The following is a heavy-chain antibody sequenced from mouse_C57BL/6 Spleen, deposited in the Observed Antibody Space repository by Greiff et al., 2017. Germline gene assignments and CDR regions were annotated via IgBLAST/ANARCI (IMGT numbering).Heavy chain of an antibody. D-gene: IGHD4-1*01. Sequence: QVQLQQPGTELVKPGASVKLSCKASGYTFTSYWMHWVKQRPGQGLEWVGNISPSNGGTNYNERVKSKATLTVDKSSSTAYMQLSSLTSEDSAVYYCARGGTGKDWYFDVWGTGTTVTVSS. CDR2: ISPSNGGT. J-gene: IGHJ1*03. CDR3: ARGGTGKDWYFDV. V-gene: IGHV1-53*01. CDR1: GYTFTSYW.